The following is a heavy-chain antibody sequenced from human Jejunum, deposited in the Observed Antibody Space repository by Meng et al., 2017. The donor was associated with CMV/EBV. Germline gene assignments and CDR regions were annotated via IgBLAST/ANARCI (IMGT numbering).Heavy chain of an antibody. J-gene: IGHJ6*02. D-gene: IGHD2-21*02. CDR1: GVTFSGYA. Sequence: ASGVTFSGYAISWVRQAPGQGLEWMGRIIPVLGIANCAQNFQGRVTITADKSTSTAYMELSSLRSEDTAIYYCATVTSFYDYSMDVWGQGTTVTVSS. CDR2: IIPVLGIA. V-gene: IGHV1-69*04. CDR3: ATVTSFYDYSMDV.